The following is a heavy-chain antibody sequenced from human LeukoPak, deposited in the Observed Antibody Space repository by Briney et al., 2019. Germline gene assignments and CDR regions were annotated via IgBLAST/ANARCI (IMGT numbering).Heavy chain of an antibody. Sequence: SETLSLTCTVSGGSISSGANYWSWIRQPPGRGLEWIGYISHSESAYYSPSLESRITISVDRSKNQFSLKLKSVTAADTAIYYCARDGGATSNPSHDTFAIWGQGTMVAVSS. CDR1: GGSISSGANY. J-gene: IGHJ3*02. CDR2: ISHSESA. CDR3: ARDGGATSNPSHDTFAI. D-gene: IGHD5-24*01. V-gene: IGHV4-30-2*01.